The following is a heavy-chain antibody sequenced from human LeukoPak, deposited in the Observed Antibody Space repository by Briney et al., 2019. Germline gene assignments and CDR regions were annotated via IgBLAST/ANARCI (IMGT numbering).Heavy chain of an antibody. D-gene: IGHD6-6*01. V-gene: IGHV3-23*01. CDR3: AKDGLYSSSSPNYFDT. CDR2: IVGSGITT. Sequence: GGSLRLSCAASGFTFTTYAMNWVRQAPGKGPEWVSYIVGSGITTYYADSVRGRFTISRDNSKNTVELQINNLRAEDTAIYYCAKDGLYSSSSPNYFDTWGQGTLVIVSS. CDR1: GFTFTTYA. J-gene: IGHJ5*02.